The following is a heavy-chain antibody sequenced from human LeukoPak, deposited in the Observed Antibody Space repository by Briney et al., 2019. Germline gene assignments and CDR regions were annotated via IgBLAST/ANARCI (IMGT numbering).Heavy chain of an antibody. CDR2: MNPNSGNT. CDR3: ARRNYGSPRWFDP. D-gene: IGHD3-10*01. J-gene: IGHJ5*02. Sequence: ASVKVSCKAPGYTFSSYDINWVRQATGQGLEWMGSMNPNSGNTGYAQKFQGRVTMTRNTSISTAYMELSSLRSEDTAVYYCARRNYGSPRWFDPWGQGTLVTVSS. V-gene: IGHV1-8*01. CDR1: GYTFSSYD.